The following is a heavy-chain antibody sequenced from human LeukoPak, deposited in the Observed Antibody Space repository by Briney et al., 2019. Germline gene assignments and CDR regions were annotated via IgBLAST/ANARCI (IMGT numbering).Heavy chain of an antibody. J-gene: IGHJ4*02. V-gene: IGHV4-34*01. CDR3: ARGNLWFGESLDY. CDR2: INHGGST. D-gene: IGHD3-10*01. CDR1: GGSFSGYY. Sequence: SETLSLTCAVYGGSFSGYYWSWIRQPPGKGLEWIGEINHGGSTNYNPSLKSRVTISVDTSKNQFSLKLSSVTAADTAVYYCARGNLWFGESLDYWGQGTLVTVSS.